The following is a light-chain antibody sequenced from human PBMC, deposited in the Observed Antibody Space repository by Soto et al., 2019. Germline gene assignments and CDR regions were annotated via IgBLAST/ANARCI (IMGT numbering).Light chain of an antibody. CDR1: ENIGSDF. CDR3: QQYYRSPET. Sequence: LTQSPGTMYLSPGETATLSCRASENIGSDFLAWYQHRPGQPPSLLIFGASSRAPGIPDRFSGSGSGTDFTLTISRLEPEDFALYYCQQYYRSPETFGQGTKVDI. CDR2: GAS. J-gene: IGKJ1*01. V-gene: IGKV3-20*01.